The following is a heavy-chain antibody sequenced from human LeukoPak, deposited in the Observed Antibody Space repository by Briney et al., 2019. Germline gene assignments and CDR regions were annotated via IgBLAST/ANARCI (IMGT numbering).Heavy chain of an antibody. J-gene: IGHJ4*02. D-gene: IGHD6-19*01. CDR1: GFTFSNHA. CDR2: ISYDGSNK. Sequence: PGRSLRLSCAASGFTFSNHAMHWVRQAPGKGLEWVAVISYDGSNKYYADSVKGRFTISRDNSKNTLYLQMNSLRAEDTAVYYCAREPYSSGWYFSYYFDYWGQGTLVTVSS. V-gene: IGHV3-30-3*01. CDR3: AREPYSSGWYFSYYFDY.